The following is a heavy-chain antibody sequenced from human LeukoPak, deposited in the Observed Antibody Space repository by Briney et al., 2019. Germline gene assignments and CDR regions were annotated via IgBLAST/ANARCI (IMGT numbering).Heavy chain of an antibody. CDR2: IYTSGST. CDR1: GGSISSYY. D-gene: IGHD5-18*01. Sequence: SETLSLTCTVSGGSISSYYWSWIRQPAGKGLEWIGRIYTSGSTNYNPSLKSRVTISVDTSKNQFSLKLSSVTAADTAVYYCARILVDTAMVTGSDAFDIWGRGTMVTVSS. J-gene: IGHJ3*02. V-gene: IGHV4-4*07. CDR3: ARILVDTAMVTGSDAFDI.